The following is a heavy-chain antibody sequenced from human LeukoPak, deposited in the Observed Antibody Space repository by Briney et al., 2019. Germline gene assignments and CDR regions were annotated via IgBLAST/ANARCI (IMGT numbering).Heavy chain of an antibody. J-gene: IGHJ5*02. CDR3: ARDCTSTSCYITFDP. Sequence: ASVKVSCKASGGTFSSYAISWVRLAPGQGLEWMGRIIPIFGIANYAQKFQGRVTITADKSTSTAYMELSSLRSEDTAVYYCARDCTSTSCYITFDPWGQGTLVTVSS. CDR1: GGTFSSYA. D-gene: IGHD2-2*02. V-gene: IGHV1-69*04. CDR2: IIPIFGIA.